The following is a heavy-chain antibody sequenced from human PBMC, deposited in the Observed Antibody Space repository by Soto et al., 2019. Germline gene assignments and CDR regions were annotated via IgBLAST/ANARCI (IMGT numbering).Heavy chain of an antibody. CDR2: IKSKTDGGTT. Sequence: GGSLRLSCAASGFTFSNAWMNWVRQAPGKGLEWVGRIKSKTDGGTTDYAAPVKGRFTISRDDSKNTLYLQMNSLKTEDTAVYYCTIDDYSNQYYYYGMDVWSQVTTVTVS. CDR3: TIDDYSNQYYYYGMDV. CDR1: GFTFSNAW. J-gene: IGHJ6*02. D-gene: IGHD4-4*01. V-gene: IGHV3-15*07.